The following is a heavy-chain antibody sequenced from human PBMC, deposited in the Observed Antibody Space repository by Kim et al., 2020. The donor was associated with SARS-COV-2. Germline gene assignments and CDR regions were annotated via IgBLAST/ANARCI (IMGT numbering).Heavy chain of an antibody. V-gene: IGHV3-43*02. D-gene: IGHD3-22*01. Sequence: GGSLRLSCAASGFTFDDYAMHWVRQAPGKGLEWVSLISGDGGSTYYADSVKGRFTISRDNSKNSLYLQMNSLRTEDTALYYCAKDIGYYDSSGYSTALWYFDYWGQGTLVTVSS. CDR3: AKDIGYYDSSGYSTALWYFDY. CDR2: ISGDGGST. CDR1: GFTFDDYA. J-gene: IGHJ4*02.